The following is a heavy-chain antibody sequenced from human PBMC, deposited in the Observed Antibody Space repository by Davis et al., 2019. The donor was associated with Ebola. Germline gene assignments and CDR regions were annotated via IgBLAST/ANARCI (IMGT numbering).Heavy chain of an antibody. V-gene: IGHV5-10-1*01. CDR1: GYSFTSYW. CDR2: IDPSDSYT. D-gene: IGHD4-17*01. Sequence: PGGSLRLSCKGSGYSFTSYWISWVRQMPGKGLEWMGRIDPSDSYTNYSPSFQGHVTISADKSISTAYLQWSSLKASDTAMYYCASWTGAYGDYDHYYYYGMDVWGQGTTVTVSS. J-gene: IGHJ6*02. CDR3: ASWTGAYGDYDHYYYYGMDV.